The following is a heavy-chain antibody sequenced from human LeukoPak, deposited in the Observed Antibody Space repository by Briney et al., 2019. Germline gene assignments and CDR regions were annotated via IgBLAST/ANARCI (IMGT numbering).Heavy chain of an antibody. CDR2: VSGSGDST. CDR3: AKYMSSGS. J-gene: IGHJ5*02. Sequence: PGGSLRLSCAASGFTFSNCAMSWVRQAPGKGLEWVSGVSGSGDSTYYADSVKGRLTISRDNSNNTLFLLMNSLRAEDTAVYYCAKYMSSGSWGQGTLVTVSS. D-gene: IGHD6-19*01. CDR1: GFTFSNCA. V-gene: IGHV3-23*01.